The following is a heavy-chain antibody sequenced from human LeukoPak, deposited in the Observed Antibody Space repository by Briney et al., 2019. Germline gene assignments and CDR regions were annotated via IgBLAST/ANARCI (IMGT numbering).Heavy chain of an antibody. D-gene: IGHD3/OR15-3a*01. CDR1: GFTFSSYA. V-gene: IGHV3-23*01. CDR3: AKDLDNFXX. CDR2: ISGSAGST. J-gene: IGHJ4*02. Sequence: GGSLRVSCAPSGFTFSSYAMSGVRQAPGRGGEWASAISGSAGSTYYADSVTGRFTISRDNSKNTLYTPMNSLRADDTAVHYCAKDLDNFXXWGQGTLVTVX.